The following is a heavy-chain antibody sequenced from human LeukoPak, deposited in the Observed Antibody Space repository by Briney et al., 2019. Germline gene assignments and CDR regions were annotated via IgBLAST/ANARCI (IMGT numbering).Heavy chain of an antibody. V-gene: IGHV3-30*03. D-gene: IGHD4-17*01. CDR1: GFTFSNSG. J-gene: IGHJ5*02. CDR3: AHPPHTVTTGGVNWFDP. CDR2: ISFDGSNK. Sequence: GGSLRLSCAASGFTFSNSGMHWVRQAPGKGLEWVAVISFDGSNKNFADSVKGRFTVSRDNSKNTLYLQMNSLRAEDTAVYYCAHPPHTVTTGGVNWFDPWGQGTLVTVSS.